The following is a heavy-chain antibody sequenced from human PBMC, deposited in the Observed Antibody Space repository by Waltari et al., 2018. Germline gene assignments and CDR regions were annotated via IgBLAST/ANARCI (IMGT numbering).Heavy chain of an antibody. D-gene: IGHD3-9*01. V-gene: IGHV3-30*02. CDR3: AKDSWAYYDILTGFTPFDY. CDR2: RRYDGSNK. CDR1: GFTFSSYG. J-gene: IGHJ4*02. Sequence: QVQLVESGGGVVQPGGSLRLSCAASGFTFSSYGMHCVRPAPGTGLEWVAFRRYDGSNKYYADSVKGRFTISRDNYKNTLYLQMNSLRAEDTAVYYCAKDSWAYYDILTGFTPFDYWGQGTLVTVSS.